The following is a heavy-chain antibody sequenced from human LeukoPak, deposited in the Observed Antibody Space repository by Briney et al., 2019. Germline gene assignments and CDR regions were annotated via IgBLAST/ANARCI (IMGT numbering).Heavy chain of an antibody. Sequence: GGSLGLSCAASGFTFSSYAMSWVRQAPGKGLEWVSAISGSGGSTYYADSVKGRFTISRDNAKNSLYLQMNSLRAEDTAVYYCARELKKSTYCGGDCYFDYWGQGTLVTVSS. CDR3: ARELKKSTYCGGDCYFDY. CDR1: GFTFSSYA. D-gene: IGHD2-21*01. CDR2: ISGSGGST. J-gene: IGHJ4*02. V-gene: IGHV3-23*01.